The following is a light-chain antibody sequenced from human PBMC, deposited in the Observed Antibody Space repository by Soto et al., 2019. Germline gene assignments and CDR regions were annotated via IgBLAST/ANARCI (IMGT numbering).Light chain of an antibody. V-gene: IGKV3-20*01. J-gene: IGKJ4*01. CDR3: QQYGSTPPVT. CDR2: GAS. Sequence: EIVLTQSPGTLSLSPGERATLSCRASQSVSSDYFSWYQQKPGQPPRLLIYGASYRATGIPDRFSGGGSGTDFTLTISRLEAEDFAVYYCQQYGSTPPVTFGGGTKVEIK. CDR1: QSVSSDY.